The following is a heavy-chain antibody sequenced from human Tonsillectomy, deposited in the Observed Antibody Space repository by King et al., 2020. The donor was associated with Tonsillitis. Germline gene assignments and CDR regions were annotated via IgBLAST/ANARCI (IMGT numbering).Heavy chain of an antibody. V-gene: IGHV1-18*04. J-gene: IGHJ2*01. D-gene: IGHD1-26*01. Sequence: VQLVESGGEVKKPGASVKVSCKASGYTFNSYGISWVRQAPGQGLEWMGWISIYNGNTNYAQKFQDRVTMTTDTSTSTAYMELRSLRSDDTAVYYCVRVSLGGNYPWYFDLWGRGTLVTVSS. CDR2: ISIYNGNT. CDR3: VRVSLGGNYPWYFDL. CDR1: GYTFNSYG.